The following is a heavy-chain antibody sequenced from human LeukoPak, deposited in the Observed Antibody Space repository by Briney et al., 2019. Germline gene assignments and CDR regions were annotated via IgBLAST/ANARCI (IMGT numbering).Heavy chain of an antibody. CDR1: GFTFNTYG. CDR2: IWYDGTNK. D-gene: IGHD2-2*01. V-gene: IGHV3-33*01. J-gene: IGHJ4*02. Sequence: PGGSLRLSCAASGFTFNTYGIHWVRQAPGKGLEWVAVIWYDGTNKYYADSVKGRFTISRDNSKNTLYLQTNSLRAEDTAVYYCARGVGNSQPNYFDYWGQGTLVTVSS. CDR3: ARGVGNSQPNYFDY.